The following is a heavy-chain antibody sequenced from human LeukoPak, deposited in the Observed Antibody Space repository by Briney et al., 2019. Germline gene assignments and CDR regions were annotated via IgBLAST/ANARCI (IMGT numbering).Heavy chain of an antibody. CDR3: AREREELVDY. V-gene: IGHV4-30-2*01. Sequence: SETLSLTCAVSGGSISSGGYSWSRIRQPPGKGPEWIGYIYHSGSTYYNPSLKSRVTISVDRSKNQFSLKLNSVTAADTAVYYCAREREELVDYWGQGTLVTVSS. J-gene: IGHJ4*02. CDR2: IYHSGST. D-gene: IGHD1-26*01. CDR1: GGSISSGGYS.